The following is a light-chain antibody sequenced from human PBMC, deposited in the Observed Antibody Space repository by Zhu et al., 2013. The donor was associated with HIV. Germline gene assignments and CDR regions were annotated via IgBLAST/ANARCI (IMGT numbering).Light chain of an antibody. CDR3: QQYNDWPLT. V-gene: IGKV3D-15*01. J-gene: IGKJ4*01. CDR2: DVS. Sequence: IVLTQSPATLSLSPGERAALSCRASQSVSSNLAWYQQKPGQAPRLLIYDVSNRATGIPVRFSGSGSGTDFTLTISSLESVDFAVYYCQQYNDWPLTFGGGTKVEIK. CDR1: QSVSSN.